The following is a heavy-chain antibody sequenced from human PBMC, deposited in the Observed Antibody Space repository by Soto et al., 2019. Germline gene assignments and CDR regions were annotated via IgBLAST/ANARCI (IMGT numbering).Heavy chain of an antibody. D-gene: IGHD2-2*01. CDR3: ARGDIVVVPDPAGGYYYYGMDV. J-gene: IGHJ6*02. Sequence: ASVKVSCKASGYTFTSYGISWVRQAPGQGLEWMGWISAYNGNTNYAQKLQGRVTMTTDTSTSTAYMELRSLRSDDTAVYYCARGDIVVVPDPAGGYYYYGMDVWGQGTTVTVSS. CDR1: GYTFTSYG. V-gene: IGHV1-18*04. CDR2: ISAYNGNT.